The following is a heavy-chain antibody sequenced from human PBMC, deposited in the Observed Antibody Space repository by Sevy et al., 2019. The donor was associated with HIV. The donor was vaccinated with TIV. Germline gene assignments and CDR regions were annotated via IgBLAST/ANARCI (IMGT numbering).Heavy chain of an antibody. J-gene: IGHJ4*02. D-gene: IGHD2-2*01. CDR3: ARQYCSSTSCTLGIDY. CDR2: IYPGDSDT. CDR1: GYSFTSYW. Sequence: GESLKISCKGSGYSFTSYWIGWVRQMPGKGLEWMGIIYPGDSDTRYSPSFQGQVTISADKSISTAYLQWSSLKASDTAMCYCARQYCSSTSCTLGIDYWGQGTLVTVSS. V-gene: IGHV5-51*01.